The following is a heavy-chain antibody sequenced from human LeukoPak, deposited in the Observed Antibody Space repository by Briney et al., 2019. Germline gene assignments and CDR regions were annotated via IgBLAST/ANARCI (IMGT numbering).Heavy chain of an antibody. CDR2: ISAYNGNT. V-gene: IGHV1-18*01. J-gene: IGHJ4*02. CDR3: ARYYYGSGRIDYFDY. CDR1: GYTFTNYG. D-gene: IGHD3-10*01. Sequence: SVKVSYKASGYTFTNYGISWVRQAPGQGLEWMGWISAYNGNTDYAQKLQGRVTMTTDTSTSTAYMELRNLRSDDTAVYYCARYYYGSGRIDYFDYWGQGTLVTVPS.